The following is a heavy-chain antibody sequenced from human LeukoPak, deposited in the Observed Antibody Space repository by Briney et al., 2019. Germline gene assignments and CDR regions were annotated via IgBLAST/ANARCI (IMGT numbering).Heavy chain of an antibody. Sequence: ASVKVSCKASGYTFTRYGISWVRQAPGQGLEWMGWISAYNGNTNYAQKLQGRVTMTTDTSTSTAYMELRSLRSDDTAVYYCARFAAAGSLYYYYYYGMDVWGQGTTVTVSS. J-gene: IGHJ6*02. CDR1: GYTFTRYG. CDR3: ARFAAAGSLYYYYYYGMDV. D-gene: IGHD6-13*01. CDR2: ISAYNGNT. V-gene: IGHV1-18*01.